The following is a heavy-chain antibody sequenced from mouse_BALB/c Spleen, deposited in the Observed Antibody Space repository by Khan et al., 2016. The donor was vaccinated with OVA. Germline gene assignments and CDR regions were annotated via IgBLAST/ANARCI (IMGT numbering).Heavy chain of an antibody. J-gene: IGHJ2*01. D-gene: IGHD1-1*01. CDR2: INPHIGET. V-gene: IGHV1-20*02. CDR1: GYSFTGYF. CDR3: TRIYRSDFDY. Sequence: EVQFQQSGPELVRPGASVKISCKASGYSFTGYFMNWVMQSHGKSLEWIGRINPHIGETFYNQRFKDKATLTVDESSSTAHMELRSLASEDSAVYYCTRIYRSDFDYWGQGTTLTVSS.